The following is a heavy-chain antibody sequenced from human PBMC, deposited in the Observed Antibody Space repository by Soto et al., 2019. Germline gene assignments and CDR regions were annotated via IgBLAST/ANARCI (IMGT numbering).Heavy chain of an antibody. J-gene: IGHJ4*02. CDR3: ARGDAIDNYDRSAAY. Sequence: QVQLVESGGGVVQPGESLRLSCAASGFTFSNYAFHWVRQAPGKGLEWVSLISHDGSNKYYAGSVKGRFTVSRDNSKNMVSLQMNSLRGDDAAVYFCARGDAIDNYDRSAAYWGQGTLVTVSS. D-gene: IGHD3-22*01. CDR1: GFTFSNYA. CDR2: ISHDGSNK. V-gene: IGHV3-30-3*01.